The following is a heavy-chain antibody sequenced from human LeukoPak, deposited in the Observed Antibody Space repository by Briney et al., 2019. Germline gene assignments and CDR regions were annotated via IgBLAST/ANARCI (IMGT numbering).Heavy chain of an antibody. Sequence: GGSLRLSCAASGFTFSSNYMSWVRQAPGKGLEWVSVIYSGCSTYYADSVKGRFTISRDNSKNTLYLQMNSLRAEDTAVYYCARGPYGSGSYWVDYWGQGTLVTVSS. J-gene: IGHJ4*02. CDR2: IYSGCST. V-gene: IGHV3-53*01. CDR1: GFTFSSNY. D-gene: IGHD3-10*01. CDR3: ARGPYGSGSYWVDY.